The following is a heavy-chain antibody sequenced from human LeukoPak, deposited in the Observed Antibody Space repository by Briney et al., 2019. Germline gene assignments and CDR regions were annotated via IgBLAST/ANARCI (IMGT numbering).Heavy chain of an antibody. V-gene: IGHV3-48*04. CDR3: ARDIRGYSSGWYYFDY. D-gene: IGHD6-19*01. CDR1: GFTFSSYS. CDR2: ISSSSSTI. Sequence: GGSLRLSCAASGFTFSSYSMNWVRQAPGKGLEWVSYISSSSSTIYYADSVKGRFTISRDNAKNSLYLQMNSLRAEDTAVYYCARDIRGYSSGWYYFDYWGQGTLVTASS. J-gene: IGHJ4*02.